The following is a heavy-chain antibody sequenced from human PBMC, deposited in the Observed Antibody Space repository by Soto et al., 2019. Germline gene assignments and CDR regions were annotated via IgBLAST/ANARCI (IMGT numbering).Heavy chain of an antibody. D-gene: IGHD3-22*01. Sequence: PGGSLRLSCAASGFIFSNFAMSWIRQAAGKGLKWVSGITGSGKSTYYADSVKGRFAVSRDNPTNTLYLQMNSLRAEDTAIYFCAKACDYYDGSGHPHDSWGQGTLVIVSS. J-gene: IGHJ4*02. CDR2: ITGSGKST. V-gene: IGHV3-23*01. CDR3: AKACDYYDGSGHPHDS. CDR1: GFIFSNFA.